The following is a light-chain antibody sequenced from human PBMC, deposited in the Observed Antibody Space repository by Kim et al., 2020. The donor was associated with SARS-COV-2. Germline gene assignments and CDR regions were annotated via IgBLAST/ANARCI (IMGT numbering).Light chain of an antibody. J-gene: IGLJ7*01. CDR3: QSYDSSNPCV. CDR2: EDN. CDR1: SGSIASNY. V-gene: IGLV6-57*04. Sequence: NFMLTQPHSVSESPGKTVTISCTRSSGSIASNYVQWYQQRPGSAPTTVIYEDNQRPSGVPDRFSGSIDSSSNSASLTISGLKTEDEADYYCQSYDSSNPCVFGGGTQLTVL.